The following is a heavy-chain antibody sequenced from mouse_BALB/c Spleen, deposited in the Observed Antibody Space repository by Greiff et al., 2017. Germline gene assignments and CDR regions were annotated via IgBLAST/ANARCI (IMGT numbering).Heavy chain of an antibody. Sequence: VQLQQSGAELVKPGASVKLSCTASGFNIKDTYMHWVKQRPEQGLEWIGRIDPANGNTIYDPKFQGKASITADTSSNTAYLQLSSLTSEDTAVYYCARDSWFAYWGQGTLVTVSA. V-gene: IGHV14-3*02. J-gene: IGHJ3*01. CDR3: ARDSWFAY. CDR2: IDPANGNT. CDR1: GFNIKDTY.